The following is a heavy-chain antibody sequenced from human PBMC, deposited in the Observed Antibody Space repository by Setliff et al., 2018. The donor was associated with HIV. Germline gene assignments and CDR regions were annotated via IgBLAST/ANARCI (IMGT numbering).Heavy chain of an antibody. V-gene: IGHV4-59*11. CDR1: GGSITSHY. CDR2: IYYSGST. Sequence: LSLTCTVSGGSITSHYWSWIRQPPGKGLECLGYIYYSGSTNYSPSLESRVTISIDTSKTQFSLKLTSVTAADTAVYYCARGSDSSTWYRGWFDPWGQGTLVTVS. CDR3: ARGSDSSTWYRGWFDP. D-gene: IGHD6-13*01. J-gene: IGHJ5*02.